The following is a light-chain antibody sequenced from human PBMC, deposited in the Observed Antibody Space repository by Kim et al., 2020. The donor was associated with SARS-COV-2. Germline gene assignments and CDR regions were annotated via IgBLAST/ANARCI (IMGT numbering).Light chain of an antibody. V-gene: IGKV3-15*01. CDR1: HSIRTN. J-gene: IGKJ5*01. CDR3: QRYNDWPPSIT. CDR2: GAS. Sequence: PGERATPSCRASHSIRTNLAWYQQKLGQPPRLLIYGASTRATGVPARFSGSGSGTEFTLNISSLQSEDFAVYYCQRYNDWPPSITFGQGTRLEIK.